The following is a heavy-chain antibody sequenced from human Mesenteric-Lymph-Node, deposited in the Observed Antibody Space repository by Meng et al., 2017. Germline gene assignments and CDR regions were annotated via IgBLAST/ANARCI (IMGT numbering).Heavy chain of an antibody. Sequence: GESLKISCAASGFTFSSYAMSWVRQAPGKGLEWVSAISGSGGSTYYADSVKGRFTISRDNSKNTLYLQMNSLRAEDTAVYYCAKGSNYDTLTGYYPNDYWGQGTLVTVSS. J-gene: IGHJ4*02. CDR2: ISGSGGST. CDR1: GFTFSSYA. CDR3: AKGSNYDTLTGYYPNDY. V-gene: IGHV3-23*01. D-gene: IGHD3-9*01.